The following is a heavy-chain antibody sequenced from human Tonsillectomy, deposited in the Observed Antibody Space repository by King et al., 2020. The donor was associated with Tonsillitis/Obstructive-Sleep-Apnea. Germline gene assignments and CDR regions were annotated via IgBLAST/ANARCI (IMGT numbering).Heavy chain of an antibody. CDR3: ARTFYGDYPYYYYYMDV. Sequence: VQLQQWGAGLLKPSETLSLTCAVYGRSFSGYYWSWIRQPPGKGLEWIGEINHSGSTNYNPSLKSRVTISVDTSKNQFSLKLSSVTAADTAVYYCARTFYGDYPYYYYYMDVWGKGTTVTVSS. V-gene: IGHV4-34*01. CDR2: INHSGST. CDR1: GRSFSGYY. D-gene: IGHD4-17*01. J-gene: IGHJ6*03.